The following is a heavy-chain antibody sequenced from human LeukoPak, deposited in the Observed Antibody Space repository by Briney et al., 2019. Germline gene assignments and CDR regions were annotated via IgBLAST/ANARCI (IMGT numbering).Heavy chain of an antibody. CDR2: IYYSGST. CDR3: ARGAVVPAAIPFDY. Sequence: SETLTLTCTVSGGSISSGGYYWIWIRQHPGKGLEWIGYIYYSGSTYYNPSLKSLITISVDTSKNQFSLKLSSVAAADTAVYYCARGAVVPAAIPFDYWGQGTLVTVSS. V-gene: IGHV4-31*01. D-gene: IGHD2-2*02. CDR1: GGSISSGGYY. J-gene: IGHJ4*02.